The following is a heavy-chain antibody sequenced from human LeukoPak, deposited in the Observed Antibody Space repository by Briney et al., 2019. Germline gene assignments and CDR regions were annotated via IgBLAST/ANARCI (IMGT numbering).Heavy chain of an antibody. V-gene: IGHV4-59*01. D-gene: IGHD3-10*01. Sequence: PSETLSLTCTVSGGSISSYYWSWIRQPPGKGLEWIGYIYYSGSTNYNPSLKSRVTISVDTSKNQFSLKLSSVTAADTAVYYCARGFHGSGSYSGWFDPWGQGTLVTVSS. CDR1: GGSISSYY. CDR3: ARGFHGSGSYSGWFDP. CDR2: IYYSGST. J-gene: IGHJ5*02.